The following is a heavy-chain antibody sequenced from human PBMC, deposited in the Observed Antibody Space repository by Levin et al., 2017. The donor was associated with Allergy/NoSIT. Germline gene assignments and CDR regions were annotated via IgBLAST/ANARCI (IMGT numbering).Heavy chain of an antibody. D-gene: IGHD5-24*01. V-gene: IGHV3-48*03. CDR1: GFTFSSYE. J-gene: IGHJ4*02. Sequence: GGSLRLSCAASGFTFSSYEMNWVRQAPGKGLEWVSYISSSGSTIYYADSVKGRFTISRDNAKNSLYLQMNSLRAEDTAVYYCARDARRDGYQIPDYWGQGTLVTVSS. CDR2: ISSSGSTI. CDR3: ARDARRDGYQIPDY.